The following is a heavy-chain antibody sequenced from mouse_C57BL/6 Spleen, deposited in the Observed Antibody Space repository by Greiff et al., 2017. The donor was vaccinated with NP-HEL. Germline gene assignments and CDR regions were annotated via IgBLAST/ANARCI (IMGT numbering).Heavy chain of an antibody. J-gene: IGHJ4*01. CDR3: ARRGLELGGGLGTVAMDY. V-gene: IGHV5-17*01. CDR1: GFTFSDYG. CDR2: ISSGSSTI. Sequence: EVQGVESGGGLVKPGGSLKLSCAASGFTFSDYGMHWVRQAPEKGLEWVAYISSGSSTIYYADTVKGRFTISRDNAKNTLFLQMTSLRSEDTAMYYCARRGLELGGGLGTVAMDYWGQGTSVTVSS. D-gene: IGHD4-1*01.